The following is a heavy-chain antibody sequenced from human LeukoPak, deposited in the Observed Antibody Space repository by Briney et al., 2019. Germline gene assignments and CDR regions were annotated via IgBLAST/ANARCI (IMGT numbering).Heavy chain of an antibody. V-gene: IGHV3-23*01. CDR2: ISGGGGYT. CDR1: GFTFSSYA. CDR3: TRLGGYYGSGSYLTDY. D-gene: IGHD3-10*01. Sequence: GGSLRLSCAASGFTFSSYAMSWVRQAPGKGLEWVSAISGGGGYTYYADPVKGRFTMSRDNSKNTLYLQMNSLKTEDTAVYYCTRLGGYYGSGSYLTDYWGQGTLVTVSS. J-gene: IGHJ4*02.